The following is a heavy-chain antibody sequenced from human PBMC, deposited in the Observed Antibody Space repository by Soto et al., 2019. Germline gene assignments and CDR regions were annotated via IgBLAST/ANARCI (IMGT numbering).Heavy chain of an antibody. J-gene: IGHJ6*02. Sequence: ASVKVSCKASGYTFTSYYIHWVRQAPGQGLEWMGIINPSGGSTSYAQKFQGRVTMTRDTSTSTVYMELSSLRSEDTAVYYCARDPRAGVAVADYYYYGMDVWGQGTTVTVS. CDR2: INPSGGST. CDR1: GYTFTSYY. CDR3: ARDPRAGVAVADYYYYGMDV. V-gene: IGHV1-46*01. D-gene: IGHD6-19*01.